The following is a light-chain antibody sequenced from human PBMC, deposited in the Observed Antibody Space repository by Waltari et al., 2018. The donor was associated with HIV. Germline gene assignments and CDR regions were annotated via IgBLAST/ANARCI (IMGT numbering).Light chain of an antibody. Sequence: QSALTQPASMSGSPGQSITISCTGTSSDVGASTHVSWYQQHPDKAPKLMIYDVSNRPSGVSNRFSASKSGNTASLTISGLQAEDEADYYCCSYTGSGSLWVFGGGTKLTVL. CDR3: CSYTGSGSLWV. CDR1: SSDVGASTH. V-gene: IGLV2-14*03. J-gene: IGLJ3*02. CDR2: DVS.